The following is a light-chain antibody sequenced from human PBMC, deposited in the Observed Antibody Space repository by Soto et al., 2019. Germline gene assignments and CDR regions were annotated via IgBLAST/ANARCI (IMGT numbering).Light chain of an antibody. CDR2: DAS. V-gene: IGKV3-20*01. J-gene: IGKJ4*01. Sequence: EFVLTQSPGTLSLSPGERATLSCSASQTVRNNYLAWYQQKPGKAPRFLIYDASSMATGIPDRFSGGGSGTDFTLTISRLEPEDFAVYYCQQFSSYPLTFGRGTKVDIK. CDR3: QQFSSYPLT. CDR1: QTVRNNY.